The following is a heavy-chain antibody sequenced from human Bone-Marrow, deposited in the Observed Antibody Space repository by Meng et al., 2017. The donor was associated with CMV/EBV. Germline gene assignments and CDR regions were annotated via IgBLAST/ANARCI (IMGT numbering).Heavy chain of an antibody. CDR3: TRGKPYYYFHYTMDV. V-gene: IGHV4-34*01. CDR1: GGSLNGYY. J-gene: IGHJ6*02. CDR2: VSHSGTT. Sequence: SETLSLTCAVYGGSLNGYYWSWIRQPPGKGLEWIGEVSHSGTTNYNPSLKSRVTISVDTYENQFSLRLNSVTAADTAVYYCTRGKPYYYFHYTMDVWGQGTTVTVSS.